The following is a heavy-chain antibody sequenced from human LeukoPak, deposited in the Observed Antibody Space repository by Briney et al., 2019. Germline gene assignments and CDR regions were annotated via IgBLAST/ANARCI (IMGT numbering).Heavy chain of an antibody. CDR2: INPNSGGT. CDR3: ASSLYYYDSSGYYLRGAFDI. V-gene: IGHV1-2*02. J-gene: IGHJ3*02. Sequence: ASVKVSCMASGYSLTGYYMHWVRQAPGQGLEWMGWINPNSGGTNYAQKFQGRVTMTRDTSISTAYMELSRLRSDDTAVYYCASSLYYYDSSGYYLRGAFDIWGQGTMVTVSS. D-gene: IGHD3-22*01. CDR1: GYSLTGYY.